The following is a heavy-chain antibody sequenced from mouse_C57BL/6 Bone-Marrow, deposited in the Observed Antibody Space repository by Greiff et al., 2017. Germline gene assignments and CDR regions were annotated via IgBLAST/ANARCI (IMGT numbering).Heavy chain of an antibody. V-gene: IGHV1-50*01. CDR3: AREAYYFDY. CDR1: GYTFTSYW. CDR2: IDPSDSYT. Sequence: QVQLKESGAELVKPGASVKLSCKASGYTFTSYWMQWVKQRPGQGLEWIGEIDPSDSYTNYNQKFKGKATLTVDTSSSTAYMQLSSLTSEDSAVYYCAREAYYFDYWGQGTTLTVSS. J-gene: IGHJ2*01.